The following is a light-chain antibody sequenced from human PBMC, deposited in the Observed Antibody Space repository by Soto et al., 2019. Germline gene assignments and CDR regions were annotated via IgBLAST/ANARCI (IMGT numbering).Light chain of an antibody. Sequence: QSALTQPASVSGSPGQSITISCTGTSSDVGGYNYVSWYQHHPGKAPKLMIYDVSNRPSGVSNRFSGSKSGNTASLTISGLQAEDEADYYGSSYTSSSTLLYVFGTGTKLTVL. CDR3: SSYTSSSTLLYV. J-gene: IGLJ1*01. CDR1: SSDVGGYNY. CDR2: DVS. V-gene: IGLV2-14*03.